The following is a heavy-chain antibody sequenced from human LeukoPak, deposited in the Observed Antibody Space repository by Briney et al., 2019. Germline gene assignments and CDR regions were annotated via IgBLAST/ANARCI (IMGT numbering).Heavy chain of an antibody. J-gene: IGHJ1*01. V-gene: IGHV1-2*02. CDR2: INPNSGGT. D-gene: IGHD6-19*01. CDR1: GYTFTGYY. CDR3: ARVWSSGWYWGYFQH. Sequence: GASVKVSCKASGYTFTGYYMHWVRPAPGQGLEWMGWINPNSGGTNYAQKFQGRVTMTRDTPISTAYMELSRLRSDDTAVYYCARVWSSGWYWGYFQHWGQGTLVTVSS.